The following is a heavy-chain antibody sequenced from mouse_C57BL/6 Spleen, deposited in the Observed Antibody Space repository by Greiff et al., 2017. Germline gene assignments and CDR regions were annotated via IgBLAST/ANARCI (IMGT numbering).Heavy chain of an antibody. V-gene: IGHV14-2*01. CDR2: IDPEDGET. CDR3: ARTGTRDLDY. D-gene: IGHD4-1*01. J-gene: IGHJ2*01. Sequence: VHVQQSGAELVKPGASVKLSCTASGFTINDYYMHWVKQRPEQGLEWIGRIDPEDGETKYTPKFQGKATITADTSSNTAYLQLSSLTSEDTAVYYCARTGTRDLDYWGQGTTLTVSS. CDR1: GFTINDYY.